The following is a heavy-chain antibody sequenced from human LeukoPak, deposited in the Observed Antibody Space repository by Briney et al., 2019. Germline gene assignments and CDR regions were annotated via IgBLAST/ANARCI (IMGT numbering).Heavy chain of an antibody. V-gene: IGHV4-59*08. CDR1: GGSICSYY. CDR2: IYYSGST. J-gene: IGHJ3*02. D-gene: IGHD5-18*01. Sequence: SGTLSLTCAVSGGSICSYYWCWIRQPPGKGLESIGYIYYSGSTNYNPSLKSRVTISVDTSKNQFSLKLSSVTAADTAVYYCARGTGYSNGYRLYAYDMWGQGTMVTVSS. CDR3: ARGTGYSNGYRLYAYDM.